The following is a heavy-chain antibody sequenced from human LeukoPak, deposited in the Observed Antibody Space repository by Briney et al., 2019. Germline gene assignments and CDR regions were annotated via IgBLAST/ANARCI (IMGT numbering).Heavy chain of an antibody. CDR3: VRDGYSYGYDFDY. J-gene: IGHJ4*02. CDR1: GFLFSDYE. V-gene: IGHV3-48*03. CDR2: ISTRGGTI. Sequence: GGSLRLSCGASGFLFSDYEMNWVRQAPGKGLEWISYISTRGGTIYYADSVEGRFTISRDNAKNALYLRMNSLRVEDTAFYYCVRDGYSYGYDFDYWGQGTLVAVSP. D-gene: IGHD5-18*01.